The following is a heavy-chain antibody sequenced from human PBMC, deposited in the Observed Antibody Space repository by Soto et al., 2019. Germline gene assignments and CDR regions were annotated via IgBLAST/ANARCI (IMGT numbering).Heavy chain of an antibody. D-gene: IGHD3-10*01. V-gene: IGHV2-5*02. Sequence: QITLKESGPTLVKPTQTLTLTCTFSGFSLTTSGVGVGWIRQPPGKALEWLALIYWDDGKRYSPSLKSRPTITKNTSRNQVVPTMTHMDPVDTAPYFGAHRDGSGEFDSWGQGTLVTVSS. CDR3: AHRDGSGEFDS. CDR1: GFSLTTSGVG. J-gene: IGHJ5*01. CDR2: IYWDDGK.